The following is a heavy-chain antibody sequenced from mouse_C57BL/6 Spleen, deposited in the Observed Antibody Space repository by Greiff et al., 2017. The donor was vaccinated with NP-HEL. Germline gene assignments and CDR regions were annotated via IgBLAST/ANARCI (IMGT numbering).Heavy chain of an antibody. D-gene: IGHD1-1*01. Sequence: EVQLQQSGAELVKPGASVKLSCTASGFNIKDYYMHWVKQRTEQGLAWIGRIDPEDGETKYAPKFQGKATITADTSSNTAYLQLSSLTSEDTAVYYCAPYYYGSSPYYAMDYWGQGTSVTVSS. CDR1: GFNIKDYY. J-gene: IGHJ4*01. CDR2: IDPEDGET. CDR3: APYYYGSSPYYAMDY. V-gene: IGHV14-2*01.